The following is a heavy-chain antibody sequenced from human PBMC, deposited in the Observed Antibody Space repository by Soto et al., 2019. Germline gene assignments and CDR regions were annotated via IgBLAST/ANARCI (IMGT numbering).Heavy chain of an antibody. CDR2: IYSGGST. V-gene: IGHV3-53*01. D-gene: IGHD4-17*01. Sequence: DVQLVESGGGLIQHGGSLRLSCAASGFTVSTNYMSWVRQAPGKGLEWVSVIYSGGSTYYADSVKGQFTISRDNSKNTLYLEMNSLRAEDTAVYFCARDPTVTGYFDYWGQGALVTVSS. CDR3: ARDPTVTGYFDY. J-gene: IGHJ4*02. CDR1: GFTVSTNY.